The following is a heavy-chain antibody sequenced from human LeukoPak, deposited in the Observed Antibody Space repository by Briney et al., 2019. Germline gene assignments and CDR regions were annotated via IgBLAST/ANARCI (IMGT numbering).Heavy chain of an antibody. D-gene: IGHD3-3*01. CDR3: ARSQYYDFWSGYHKGPYFDY. Sequence: PSQTLSLTCTVSGGSISSGGYYWSWIRQHPGKGLEWIGYIYYSGSTYYNPSPKSRVTISVDTSKNQFSLKLSSVTAADTAVYYCARSQYYDFWSGYHKGPYFDYWGQGTLVTVSS. V-gene: IGHV4-31*03. CDR1: GGSISSGGYY. J-gene: IGHJ4*02. CDR2: IYYSGST.